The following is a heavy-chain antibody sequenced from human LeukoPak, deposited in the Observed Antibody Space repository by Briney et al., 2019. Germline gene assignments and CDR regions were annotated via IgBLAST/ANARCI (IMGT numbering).Heavy chain of an antibody. V-gene: IGHV1-18*01. CDR1: GGTFSSYA. D-gene: IGHD6-19*01. Sequence: ASVKVSCKASGGTFSSYAISWVRQAPGQGLEWMGWISAYNGNTNYAQKLQGRVTMTTDTSTSTAYMELRSLRSDDTAVYYCARVRGSGWYDYWGQGTLVTVSS. J-gene: IGHJ4*02. CDR2: ISAYNGNT. CDR3: ARVRGSGWYDY.